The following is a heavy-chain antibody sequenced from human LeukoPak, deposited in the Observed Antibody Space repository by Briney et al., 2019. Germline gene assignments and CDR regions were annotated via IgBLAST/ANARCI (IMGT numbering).Heavy chain of an antibody. CDR3: VRGSLGDYGDY. CDR1: GGSISSGGHS. D-gene: IGHD3-16*01. Sequence: SETLSLTCAVSGGSISSGGHSWSWIRQPPGKGLEWIGCIYQSGSTYYNPSLKSRVTISLDRSKNQFSLKLSSVTAADTAVYYCVRGSLGDYGDYWGQGTLVTVSS. V-gene: IGHV4-30-2*01. CDR2: IYQSGST. J-gene: IGHJ4*02.